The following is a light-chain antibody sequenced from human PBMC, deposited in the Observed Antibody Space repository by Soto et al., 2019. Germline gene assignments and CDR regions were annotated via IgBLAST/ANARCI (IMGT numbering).Light chain of an antibody. Sequence: EIVLTQSPATLSLSPGERATLSCRASQSVSSYLAWYQQKPGQAPRLLIYDASSRATGIPARFSGSGSGTDFSLTISSLEPEDFAVYYCQQGSNWPPGTFGQGTKLEIK. V-gene: IGKV3-11*01. CDR3: QQGSNWPPGT. CDR2: DAS. J-gene: IGKJ2*01. CDR1: QSVSSY.